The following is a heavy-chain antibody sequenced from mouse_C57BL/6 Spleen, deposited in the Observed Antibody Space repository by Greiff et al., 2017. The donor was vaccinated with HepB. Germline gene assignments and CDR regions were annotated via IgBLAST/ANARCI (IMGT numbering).Heavy chain of an antibody. CDR3: TRSRAGYYFDY. CDR1: GYTFTDYE. CDR2: IDPETGGT. J-gene: IGHJ2*01. D-gene: IGHD3-1*01. V-gene: IGHV1-15*01. Sequence: QVQLQQSGAELVRPGASVTLSCKASGYTFTDYEMHWVKQTPVHGLEWIGAIDPETGGTAYNQKFKGKAILTADKSSSTAYMELRSLTSEDSAVYYCTRSRAGYYFDYWGQGTTLTVSS.